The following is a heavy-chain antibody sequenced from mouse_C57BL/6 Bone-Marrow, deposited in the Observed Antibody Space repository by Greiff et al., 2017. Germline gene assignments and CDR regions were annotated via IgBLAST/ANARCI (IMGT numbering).Heavy chain of an antibody. CDR2: IHSNSGST. V-gene: IGHV1-64*01. J-gene: IGHJ3*01. Sequence: QVQLQQPGAELVKPGASVKLSCKASGYTFTSYWMHWVKQRPGQGLEWIGMIHSNSGSTYYNERLKSKATMTVDKSSSTANMQLSSLTSEDSAVYYCARPAYWGQGTLVTVSA. CDR1: GYTFTSYW. CDR3: ARPAY.